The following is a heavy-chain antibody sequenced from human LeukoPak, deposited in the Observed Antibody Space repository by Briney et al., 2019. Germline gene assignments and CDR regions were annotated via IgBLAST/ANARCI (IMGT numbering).Heavy chain of an antibody. D-gene: IGHD3-22*01. CDR3: ARAPKTLLRPRPLYYFDY. J-gene: IGHJ4*02. CDR1: GGSISSSSYY. Sequence: PSETLSLTCTVSGGSISSSSYYWGWIRQPPGKGLEWIGSIYYSGSTYYNPSLKSRVTISVDTSKNQFSLKLSSVTAADTAVYYCARAPKTLLRPRPLYYFDYWGQGTLVTVSS. V-gene: IGHV4-39*01. CDR2: IYYSGST.